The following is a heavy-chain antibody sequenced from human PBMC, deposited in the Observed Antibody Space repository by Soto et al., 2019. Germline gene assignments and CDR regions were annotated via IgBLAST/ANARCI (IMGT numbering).Heavy chain of an antibody. CDR2: ISAYNGNT. D-gene: IGHD2-2*01. J-gene: IGHJ6*03. CDR1: GYTFTSYG. V-gene: IGHV1-18*01. Sequence: ASVKVSCKASGYTFTSYGISWVRQAPGQGLEWMGWISAYNGNTNYAQKLQGRVTMTTDTSTSTAYMELRSLRSDDTAVYYCARDCSSTSCYDYYYYMDVWGKGTTVTVSS. CDR3: ARDCSSTSCYDYYYYMDV.